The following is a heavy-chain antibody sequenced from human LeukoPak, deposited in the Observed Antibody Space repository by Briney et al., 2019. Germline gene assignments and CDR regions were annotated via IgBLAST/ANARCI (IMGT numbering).Heavy chain of an antibody. V-gene: IGHV1-2*02. CDR3: ARSPDYYDSSGYYYALNWFDP. J-gene: IGHJ5*02. D-gene: IGHD3-22*01. CDR2: INPNSGGT. CDR1: GYTFTGYY. Sequence: GASVKVSCKASGYTFTGYYMHWVRQAPGQGLEWMGWINPNSGGTNYAQKSQGRVTMTRDTSISTAYMELSRLRSDDTAVYYCARSPDYYDSSGYYYALNWFDPWGQGTLVTVSS.